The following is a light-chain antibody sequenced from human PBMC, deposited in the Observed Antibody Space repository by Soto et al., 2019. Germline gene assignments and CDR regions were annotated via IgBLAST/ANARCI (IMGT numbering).Light chain of an antibody. V-gene: IGKV3-20*01. J-gene: IGKJ5*01. CDR2: GAS. CDR1: QIVSSR. CDR3: QQYAHNSTIT. Sequence: EIVLTHAPVTLSLSQVERATLSFIASQIVSSRLAWYQQRPGQAPRLLISGASSRATGIPDRFSGSGSGTDFTLNISRLEPEDFALYYCQQYAHNSTITVGPGTR.